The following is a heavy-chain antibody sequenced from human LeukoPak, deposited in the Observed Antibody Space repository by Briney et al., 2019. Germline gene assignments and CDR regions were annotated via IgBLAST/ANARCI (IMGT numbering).Heavy chain of an antibody. CDR1: GGSISSSSYY. J-gene: IGHJ5*02. V-gene: IGHV4-39*01. Sequence: SETLSLTCNVSGGSISSSSYYWGWIRQPPGKGLEWIGSIYYSGSTYYNPSLKSRVTISVDTSKNQFSLKLSSVTAADTAVYYCASRFWSGYLLDWFDPWGQGTLVTVSS. CDR2: IYYSGST. D-gene: IGHD3-3*01. CDR3: ASRFWSGYLLDWFDP.